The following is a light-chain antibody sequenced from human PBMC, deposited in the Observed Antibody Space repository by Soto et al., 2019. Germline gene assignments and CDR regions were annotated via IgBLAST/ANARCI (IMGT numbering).Light chain of an antibody. CDR2: EVS. V-gene: IGLV2-14*01. J-gene: IGLJ2*01. CDR3: SSYPSSSTLL. Sequence: QSVLTQPASVSGSPGQSITISCTGTTSDVGGYNYVSWYQHHPGKAPKLMIYEVSNRPSGVSNRFSGSKSGNTASLTISGLQAEDVADYHCSSYPSSSTLLFGGWTKLTV. CDR1: TSDVGGYNY.